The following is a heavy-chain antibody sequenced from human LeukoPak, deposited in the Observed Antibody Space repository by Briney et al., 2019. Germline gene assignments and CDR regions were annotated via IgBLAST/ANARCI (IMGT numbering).Heavy chain of an antibody. J-gene: IGHJ3*02. D-gene: IGHD3-22*01. CDR1: GASISSYH. V-gene: IGHV4-59*01. CDR2: IYYSGST. Sequence: SGTLSLTCTVSGASISSYHWSWIRQPPGKGLECIGYIYYSGSTHYNPSLKSRVTISVDTSKNQFSLKLSSVTAADTAVYFCARARNYYDSSDYYYEGDAFDIWGQGTMVTVSS. CDR3: ARARNYYDSSDYYYEGDAFDI.